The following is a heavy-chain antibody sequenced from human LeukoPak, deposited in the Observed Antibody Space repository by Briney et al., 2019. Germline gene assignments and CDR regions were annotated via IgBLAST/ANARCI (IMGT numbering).Heavy chain of an antibody. CDR1: GFTFSSYA. CDR2: VRGSGVAT. J-gene: IGHJ4*02. D-gene: IGHD2-2*01. V-gene: IGHV3-23*01. Sequence: QAGGSLRLSCAASGFTFSSYAMNWVRQAPGKGLKWVSGVRGSGVATFYADSVKGRFTISRDNAKNSLYLQMNSLRAEDTALYYCAKDFTSSTSLIIDYWGQGTLVTVSS. CDR3: AKDFTSSTSLIIDY.